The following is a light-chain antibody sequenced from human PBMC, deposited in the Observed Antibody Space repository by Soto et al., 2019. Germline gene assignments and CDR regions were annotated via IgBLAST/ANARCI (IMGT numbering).Light chain of an antibody. CDR3: QQRSNWPWT. CDR1: QSVSSSY. J-gene: IGKJ1*01. V-gene: IGKV3D-20*02. CDR2: DAS. Sequence: IVLTQSPGTLSLSPGERATLSCRASQSVSSSYLAWYQQRFGQAPRLLIYDASRRATGIPDRFSGSGSGTDFTLTISGLEPEDFAVYYCQQRSNWPWTFGQGTKVDI.